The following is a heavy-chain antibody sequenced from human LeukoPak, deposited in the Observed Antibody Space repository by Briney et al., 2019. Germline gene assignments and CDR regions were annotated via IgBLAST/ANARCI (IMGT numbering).Heavy chain of an antibody. J-gene: IGHJ4*02. D-gene: IGHD3-10*01. CDR3: ARDIGDGSGSEFDY. Sequence: PGGSLRLSCAASGFTFSSYGMHWVRQAPGRGLEWVAVIWYDGSNKYYADSVKGRFTISRDNSKNTLYLQMNSLRAEDTAVYYCARDIGDGSGSEFDYWGQGTLVTVSS. CDR2: IWYDGSNK. CDR1: GFTFSSYG. V-gene: IGHV3-33*01.